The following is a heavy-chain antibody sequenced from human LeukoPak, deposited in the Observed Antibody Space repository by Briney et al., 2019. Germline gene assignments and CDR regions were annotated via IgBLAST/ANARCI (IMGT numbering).Heavy chain of an antibody. CDR1: GYTFTGYY. V-gene: IGHV1-2*02. CDR3: AREGSWSGYTFDY. CDR2: INPNSGGT. Sequence: ASVTVSCKASGYTFTGYYMHWVRQAPGQGLEWVGWINPNSGGTNYAQKFQGRVTMTRDTSISTAYMELSRLRSDDTAVYYCAREGSWSGYTFDYWGQGTLVTVSS. J-gene: IGHJ4*02. D-gene: IGHD3-3*01.